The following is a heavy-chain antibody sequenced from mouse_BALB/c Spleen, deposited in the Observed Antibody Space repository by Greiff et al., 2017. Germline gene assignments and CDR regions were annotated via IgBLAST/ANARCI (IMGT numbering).Heavy chain of an antibody. CDR1: GFTFSSFG. Sequence: EVHLVESGGGLVQPGGSRKLSCAASGFTFSSFGMHWVRQAPEKGLEWVAYISSGSSTIYYADTVKGRFTISRDNPKNTLFLQMTSLRSEDTAMYYCARSPYYGNYVAYWGQGTLVTVSA. V-gene: IGHV5-17*02. CDR2: ISSGSSTI. J-gene: IGHJ3*01. CDR3: ARSPYYGNYVAY. D-gene: IGHD2-10*01.